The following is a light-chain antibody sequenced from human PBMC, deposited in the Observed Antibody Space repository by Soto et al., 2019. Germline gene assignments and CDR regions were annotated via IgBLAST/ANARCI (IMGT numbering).Light chain of an antibody. CDR3: QEYDGAPIT. CDR2: GAS. CDR1: QSVTTQ. Sequence: IVLTQSPGTLSLSPGDTATLSCRASQSVTTQLAWYQQKPGQAPRLIIHGASSRATGIPDRISGSGSGTDCTLTISRLEPEDVAVYYCQEYDGAPITLGLGTRLEIK. V-gene: IGKV3-20*01. J-gene: IGKJ5*01.